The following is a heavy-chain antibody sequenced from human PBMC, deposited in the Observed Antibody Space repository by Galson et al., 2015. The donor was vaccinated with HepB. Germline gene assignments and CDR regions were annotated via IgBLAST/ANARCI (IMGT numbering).Heavy chain of an antibody. Sequence: SLRLSCAASGFTFSSYGMHWVRQAPGKGLEWMAIISFDGSNRHYSASVRGRFTISRDNSKNTVYLQMNSLRTEDTGLYYCAASPTVVPSYFDSWGQGTLVTVSS. D-gene: IGHD4-23*01. CDR1: GFTFSSYG. CDR2: ISFDGSNR. CDR3: AASPTVVPSYFDS. J-gene: IGHJ4*02. V-gene: IGHV3-30*03.